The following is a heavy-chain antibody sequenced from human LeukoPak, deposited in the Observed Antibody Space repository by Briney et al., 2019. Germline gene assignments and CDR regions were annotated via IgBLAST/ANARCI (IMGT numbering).Heavy chain of an antibody. J-gene: IGHJ4*02. V-gene: IGHV4-59*01. D-gene: IGHD4-17*01. CDR1: GXSINNYY. CDR3: ARGGDYGDLRYFDY. Sequence: SETLSLTCTVSGXSINNYYWSWIRQPPGKGLEWIGYIYYRGSTNYNPSLKSRVTFSVDTSKNQFSLKLNSVTAADTAVYYCARGGDYGDLRYFDYWGQGTLVTVSS. CDR2: IYYRGST.